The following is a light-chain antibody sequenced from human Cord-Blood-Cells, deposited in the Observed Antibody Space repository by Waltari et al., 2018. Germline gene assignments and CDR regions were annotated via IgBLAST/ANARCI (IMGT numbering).Light chain of an antibody. V-gene: IGLV2-23*01. CDR3: CSYAGSSTLV. J-gene: IGLJ3*02. CDR2: AGS. CDR1: SSDVGSYNL. Sequence: QSALTQPASVSGSPGQSITISCTGTSSDVGSYNLVSWHHQHPGKAPKLMIHAGSKRPSDVANRFSGYKAGNTASLTIAGLQAEDEADYYCCSYAGSSTLVFGGGTKLTVL.